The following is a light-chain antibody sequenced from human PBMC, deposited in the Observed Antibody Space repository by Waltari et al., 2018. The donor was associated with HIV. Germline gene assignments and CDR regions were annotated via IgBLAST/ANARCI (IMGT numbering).Light chain of an antibody. J-gene: IGKJ4*01. Sequence: DIQMTQSPSSLSASVGDRVTITCRASQAISNSLAWYQQKPGKAPKLLRYAASRLESGVPSRFSGSRSGTDYALTISSLQPEDFAVYYCQQYFSPPPLTFGGGTKVEIK. V-gene: IGKV1-NL1*01. CDR3: QQYFSPPPLT. CDR1: QAISNS. CDR2: AAS.